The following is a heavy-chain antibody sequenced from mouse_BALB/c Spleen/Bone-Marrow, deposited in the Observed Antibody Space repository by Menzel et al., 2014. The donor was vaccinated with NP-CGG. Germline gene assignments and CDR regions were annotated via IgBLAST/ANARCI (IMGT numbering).Heavy chain of an antibody. CDR2: IWGDGST. Sequence: VKLVESGPGLVAPSQSLSITCTVSGFSLTGYGVSWVRQPPGKGLEWLGMIWGDGSTEYNSALKSRLSINKDNSKSQVFLKMNSLQTDDTARYYYARDSFLITRALDYWGQGTSVTVSS. V-gene: IGHV2-6-7*01. CDR1: GFSLTGYG. J-gene: IGHJ4*01. D-gene: IGHD2-4*01. CDR3: ARDSFLITRALDY.